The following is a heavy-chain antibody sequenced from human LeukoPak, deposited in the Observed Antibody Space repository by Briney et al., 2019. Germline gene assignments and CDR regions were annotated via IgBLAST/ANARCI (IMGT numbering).Heavy chain of an antibody. Sequence: PGGSLRLSCAASGFTFSSYSMNWVRQAPGKGLEWVSAISGSGGSTYYADSVKGRFTISRDNSKNTLYLQMNSLRAEDTAVYYCAKERYSSGWYGYFDYWGQGTLVTVSS. CDR2: ISGSGGST. D-gene: IGHD6-19*01. CDR3: AKERYSSGWYGYFDY. CDR1: GFTFSSYS. J-gene: IGHJ4*02. V-gene: IGHV3-23*01.